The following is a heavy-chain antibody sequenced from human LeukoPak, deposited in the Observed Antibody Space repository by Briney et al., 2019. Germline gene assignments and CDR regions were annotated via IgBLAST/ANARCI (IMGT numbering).Heavy chain of an antibody. CDR3: ARIDSSSLDY. CDR2: IYYSGST. CDR1: GGSISSSSYY. J-gene: IGHJ4*02. V-gene: IGHV4-39*01. Sequence: PSETLSLTCTVSGGSISSSSYYWGWIRQPPGKGLEWIGSIYYSGSTYYNPSLKSRVTISVDTSKNQFSLKLSSVTAADTAVYYCARIDSSSLDYWGRGTLVTVSS. D-gene: IGHD6-13*01.